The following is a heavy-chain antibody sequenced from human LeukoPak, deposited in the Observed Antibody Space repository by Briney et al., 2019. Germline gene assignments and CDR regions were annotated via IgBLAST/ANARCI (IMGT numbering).Heavy chain of an antibody. V-gene: IGHV4-4*09. CDR2: IYTSGST. Sequence: SETLSLTCTVSGGSISSYYWSWIRQPPGKGLEWIGYIYTSGSTNYNPSLKSRVTISVDTSKNQFSLKLSSVTAADTAVYYCARYGSGSYFYYYYYMDVWGKGTTVTVSS. J-gene: IGHJ6*03. D-gene: IGHD3-10*01. CDR3: ARYGSGSYFYYYYYMDV. CDR1: GGSISSYY.